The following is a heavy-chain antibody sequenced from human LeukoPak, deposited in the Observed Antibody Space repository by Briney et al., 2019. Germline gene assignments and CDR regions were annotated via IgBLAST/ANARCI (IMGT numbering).Heavy chain of an antibody. J-gene: IGHJ4*02. D-gene: IGHD6-19*01. CDR1: GGSISSSSYY. Sequence: SETLSLTCTVSGGSISSSSYYWGWIRQPPGKGLEWIGSIYYSGNTYYNPSLKSRVTISVDTSKNQLSLKLSSVTAADTAVYYCARHSSGWYPYFDYWGQGTLVTVSS. CDR2: IYYSGNT. V-gene: IGHV4-39*01. CDR3: ARHSSGWYPYFDY.